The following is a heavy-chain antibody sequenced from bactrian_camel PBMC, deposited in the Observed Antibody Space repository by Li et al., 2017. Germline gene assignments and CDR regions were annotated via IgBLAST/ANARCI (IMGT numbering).Heavy chain of an antibody. CDR3: AADLVPSGGFCYDTSQLHFFNY. D-gene: IGHD3*01. CDR2: IDEDGGT. J-gene: IGHJ4*01. V-gene: IGHV3S53*01. CDR1: AYGINSFSVDSSC. Sequence: HVQLVESGGGSVQVGGSLRLSCAASAYGINSFSVDSSCMGWFRENPGKEREGVASIDEDGGTTYADSVKGRFTISKDNAKNTLYLEMTALKPEDSSVYICAADLVPSGGFCYDTSQLHFFNYRGRGTQVTVS.